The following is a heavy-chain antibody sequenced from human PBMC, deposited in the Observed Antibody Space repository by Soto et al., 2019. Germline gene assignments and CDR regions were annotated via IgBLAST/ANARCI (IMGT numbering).Heavy chain of an antibody. CDR1: GGSFSGYY. J-gene: IGHJ6*02. CDR3: ASKGSSWYHYYYGMDV. D-gene: IGHD6-13*01. CDR2: INHSGST. V-gene: IGHV4-34*01. Sequence: SETLSLTCAVYGGSFSGYYWSWIRPPPGKGLEWIGEINHSGSTNYNPSLKSRVTISVDTSKNQFSLKLSSVTAADTAVYYCASKGSSWYHYYYGMDVWGQGTTVTVSS.